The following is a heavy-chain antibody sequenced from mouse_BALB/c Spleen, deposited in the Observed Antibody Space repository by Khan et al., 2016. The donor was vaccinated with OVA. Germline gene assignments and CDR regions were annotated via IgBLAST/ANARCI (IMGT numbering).Heavy chain of an antibody. CDR3: TRGGHGSTFDY. J-gene: IGHJ2*01. CDR2: ITPNNGGT. CDR1: GYTFTDYN. V-gene: IGHV1-18*01. D-gene: IGHD1-1*01. Sequence: VQLQQSGPELVKPGASVKIPCKASGYTFTDYNMDWVKQSHGKSLEWIGDITPNNGGTIYNQRFKGKATLTVAKSSSTAYMELRSLTSEDTAVYYCTRGGHGSTFDYWGQGTTLTVSS.